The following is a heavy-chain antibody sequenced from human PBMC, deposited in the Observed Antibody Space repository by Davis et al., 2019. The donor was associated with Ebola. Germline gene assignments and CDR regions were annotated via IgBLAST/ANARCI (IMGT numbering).Heavy chain of an antibody. CDR3: ARDLDYYDSSGWRYYGMDV. J-gene: IGHJ6*02. Sequence: AASVKVSCKASGYTFTSYYMHWVRQAPGQGLEWMGIINPSGGSTSYAQKFQGRVTVTRDTSTSTVYMELSSLRSEDTAVYYCARDLDYYDSSGWRYYGMDVWGQGTTVTVSS. CDR1: GYTFTSYY. V-gene: IGHV1-46*01. D-gene: IGHD3-22*01. CDR2: INPSGGST.